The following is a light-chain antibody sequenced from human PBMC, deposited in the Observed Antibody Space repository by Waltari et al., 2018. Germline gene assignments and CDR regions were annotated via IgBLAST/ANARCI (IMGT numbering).Light chain of an antibody. CDR1: QTIHSY. CDR2: AAT. CDR3: QESYTAPRT. V-gene: IGKV1-39*01. Sequence: DIQMTHSPSSLSASVGDSVTSTSRASQTIHSYLNWYQQKSGKAPKLLIYAATNLHSGVTSRFSGSGSGTEFTLTITRLQPEDFATYYCQESYTAPRTCGPGTRV. J-gene: IGKJ1*01.